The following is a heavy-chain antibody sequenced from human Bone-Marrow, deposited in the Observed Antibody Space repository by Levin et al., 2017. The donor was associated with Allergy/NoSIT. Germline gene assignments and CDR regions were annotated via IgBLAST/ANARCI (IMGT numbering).Heavy chain of an antibody. CDR3: ARRDCLGNTCMEAFDN. D-gene: IGHD2/OR15-2a*01. CDR1: GYSFTNYW. CDR2: IYPGDSDI. Sequence: GGSLRLSCQGSGYSFTNYWIGWVRQLPGNGLDWMGIIYPGDSDIRYSPSFQGQVTISADTSINTAFLQWSRLKASDTAIYYCARRDCLGNTCMEAFDNWGQGTLVTVSS. J-gene: IGHJ4*02. V-gene: IGHV5-51*01.